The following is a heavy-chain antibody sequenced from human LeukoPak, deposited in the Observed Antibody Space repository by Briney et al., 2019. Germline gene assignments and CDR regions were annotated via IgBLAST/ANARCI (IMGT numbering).Heavy chain of an antibody. CDR1: GFTVSSYA. CDR3: AQDLGYCSTTSCLP. D-gene: IGHD2-2*01. CDR2: ISGSGGST. Sequence: GGSLRLSCAASGFTVSSYAMNWVRQAPGKGLEWVSSISGSGGSTYYADSVEGRFTISRDNSKKTPYLQMNSLRAEDTAIYYCAQDLGYCSTTSCLPWGQGTLVTVSS. V-gene: IGHV3-23*01. J-gene: IGHJ5*02.